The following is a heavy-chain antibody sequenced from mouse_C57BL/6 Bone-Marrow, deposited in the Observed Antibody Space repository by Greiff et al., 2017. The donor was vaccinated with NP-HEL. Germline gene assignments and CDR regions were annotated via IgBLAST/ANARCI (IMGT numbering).Heavy chain of an antibody. V-gene: IGHV1-55*01. D-gene: IGHD1-1*01. Sequence: QVHVKQSGAELVKPGASVKMSCKASGYTFTSYWITWVKQRPGQGLEWIGDIYPGSGSTNYNEKFKSKATLTVDTSSSTAYMQLSSLTSEDSAVYYCARILYGSDYWGQGTTLTVSS. CDR2: IYPGSGST. J-gene: IGHJ2*01. CDR3: ARILYGSDY. CDR1: GYTFTSYW.